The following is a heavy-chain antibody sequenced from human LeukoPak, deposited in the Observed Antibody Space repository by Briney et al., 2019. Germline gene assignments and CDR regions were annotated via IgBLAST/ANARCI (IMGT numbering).Heavy chain of an antibody. V-gene: IGHV1-18*01. Sequence: ASVKVSCKASGYSITSYGISWMRQAPGQGLEWMGWISAYNGNTNYAQKLQGRVTMTTDTSTSTAYMELRSLRSDDTAVYYCARERVGGFYYDSSGYYFDYWGQGTLVTVSS. CDR1: GYSITSYG. CDR2: ISAYNGNT. CDR3: ARERVGGFYYDSSGYYFDY. J-gene: IGHJ4*02. D-gene: IGHD3-22*01.